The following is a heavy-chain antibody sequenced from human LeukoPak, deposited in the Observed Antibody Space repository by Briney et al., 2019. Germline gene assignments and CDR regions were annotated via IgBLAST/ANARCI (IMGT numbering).Heavy chain of an antibody. V-gene: IGHV4-61*02. CDR1: NGSISSGRYY. CDR2: IFPSGSA. J-gene: IGHJ4*02. Sequence: SETLSLTCTVSNGSISSGRYYWSWIRQLAGTGLEWIGRIFPSGSANYSPSLKSRVTISVDTSKNQFSLILNSVTAADTAVYYCARQAPLDGDFDFWGQGTLVTVSS. CDR3: ARQAPLDGDFDF. D-gene: IGHD3/OR15-3a*01.